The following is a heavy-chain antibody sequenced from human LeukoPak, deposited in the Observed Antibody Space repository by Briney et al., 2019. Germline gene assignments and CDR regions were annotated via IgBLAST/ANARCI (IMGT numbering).Heavy chain of an antibody. V-gene: IGHV3-64*01. Sequence: GGSLRLSCAASGFSLSRYAMHWVRQAPGKGLEYVSAIGGRGDTTYYANSVKGRFTISRDTSKNTLYLQMNSLRAEDTAVYYCAKDGYGDYVLYFDYWGQGTLVTVSS. CDR3: AKDGYGDYVLYFDY. CDR2: IGGRGDTT. D-gene: IGHD4-17*01. J-gene: IGHJ4*02. CDR1: GFSLSRYA.